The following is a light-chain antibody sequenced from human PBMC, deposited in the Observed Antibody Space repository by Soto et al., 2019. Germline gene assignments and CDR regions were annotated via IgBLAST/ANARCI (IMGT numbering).Light chain of an antibody. V-gene: IGKV3-20*01. CDR2: DAS. CDR3: QQYDVSPIT. J-gene: IGKJ5*01. CDR1: QSVRSER. Sequence: EIVLTQSPDTLSLSPGERATLSCRASQSVRSERLAWYQHKRGQAPRLVIFDASSRATGIPERFSGSGSGTDFILTITRLEPEDFAVYFCQQYDVSPITFGLGTRLEIK.